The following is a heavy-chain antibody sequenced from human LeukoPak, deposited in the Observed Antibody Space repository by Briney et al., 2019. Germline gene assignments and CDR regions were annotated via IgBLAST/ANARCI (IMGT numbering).Heavy chain of an antibody. CDR1: GYTFTSYA. J-gene: IGHJ4*02. CDR3: ARGSSGYPRYFDY. Sequence: GASVKVSCKASGYTFTSYAIHWVRQAPGQRLEWMGWINAGNGNTKDSQKFQGRVTITRDTSASTAYMELSSLRSEDTAVYYCARGSSGYPRYFDYWGQGTLVTVSS. CDR2: INAGNGNT. D-gene: IGHD3-22*01. V-gene: IGHV1-3*01.